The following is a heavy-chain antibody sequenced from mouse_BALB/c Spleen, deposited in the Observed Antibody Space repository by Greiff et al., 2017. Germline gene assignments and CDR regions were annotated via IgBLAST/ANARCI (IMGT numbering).Heavy chain of an antibody. CDR3: ASGPAWFAY. J-gene: IGHJ3*01. CDR2: ISSGGSYT. Sequence: EVKVVESGGGLVKPGGSLKLSCAASGFTFSSYAMSWVRQSPEKRLEWVAEISSGGSYTYYPDTVTGRFTISRDNAKNTLYLEMSSLRSEDTAMYYCASGPAWFAYWGQGTLVTVSA. CDR1: GFTFSSYA. D-gene: IGHD3-1*01. V-gene: IGHV5-9-4*01.